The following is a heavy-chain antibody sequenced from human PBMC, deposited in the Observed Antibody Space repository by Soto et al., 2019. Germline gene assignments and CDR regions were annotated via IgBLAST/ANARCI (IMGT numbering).Heavy chain of an antibody. CDR1: GGSISSGGYY. Sequence: QVQLQESGPGLVKPSQTLSLTCTVSGGSISSGGYYWSWIRQHPGKGLEWIGYIYYSGSTYYNPSLKRRVTISVDTSKNQFSLKLSSVAAADTVVYYCARDENDFWSGRNWFDPWGQGTLVTFSS. V-gene: IGHV4-31*03. D-gene: IGHD3-3*01. CDR2: IYYSGST. J-gene: IGHJ5*02. CDR3: ARDENDFWSGRNWFDP.